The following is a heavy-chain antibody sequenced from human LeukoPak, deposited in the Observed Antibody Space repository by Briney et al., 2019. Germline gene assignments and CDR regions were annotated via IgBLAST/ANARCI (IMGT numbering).Heavy chain of an antibody. CDR2: ISAYTGNT. V-gene: IGHV1-18*01. D-gene: IGHD3-10*01. CDR3: ARDLGSSGSLPNDPFDI. CDR1: GGTFSSYA. J-gene: IGHJ3*02. Sequence: ASVKVSCKASGGTFSSYAISWVRQAPGQGLEWMGWISAYTGNTNYAQKLQGRVTMTTDTSTSTAYMELRSLRSDDTAVYYCARDLGSSGSLPNDPFDIWGQGTMVTVSS.